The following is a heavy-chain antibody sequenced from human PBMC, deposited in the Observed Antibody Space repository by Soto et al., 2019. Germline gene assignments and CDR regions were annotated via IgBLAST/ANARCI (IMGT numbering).Heavy chain of an antibody. CDR2: TYYRSRFFS. J-gene: IGHJ5*02. CDR1: GDSVSSYSAA. D-gene: IGHD6-6*01. Sequence: LSQTLSLTCAISGDSVSSYSAAWNWIRQSPSGGLEWLGRTYYRSRFFSDYAESVKSRIIINPDTSKNEFSLQLKSVTPEDTAVYYCARDRYSSSGWFDPWGQGTPVTVSS. V-gene: IGHV6-1*01. CDR3: ARDRYSSSGWFDP.